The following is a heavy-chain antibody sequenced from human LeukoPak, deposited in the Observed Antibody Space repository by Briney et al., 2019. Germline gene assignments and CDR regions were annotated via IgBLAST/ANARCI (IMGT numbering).Heavy chain of an antibody. V-gene: IGHV3-48*04. D-gene: IGHD6-19*01. CDR1: GFTFNTYN. Sequence: GGSLRLSCAASGFTFNTYNMIWLRQAPGKGLEWLSYISSSSSTILYADSVKGRFTISRDNAKNSLYLQMNSLRAEDTAVYYCARDAAAGPFDYWGQGTLVTVSS. J-gene: IGHJ4*02. CDR3: ARDAAAGPFDY. CDR2: ISSSSSTI.